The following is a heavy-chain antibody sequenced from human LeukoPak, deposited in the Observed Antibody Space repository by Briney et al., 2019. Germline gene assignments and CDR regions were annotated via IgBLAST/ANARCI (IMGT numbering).Heavy chain of an antibody. CDR3: ARGGSYSNAFDI. CDR2: IYSGGST. D-gene: IGHD1-26*01. V-gene: IGHV3-53*01. J-gene: IGHJ3*02. Sequence: GGSLRLSCAASGFTVSSNYMCWVRQAPGKGLEWVSVIYSGGSTYHADSVKGRFTISRDNSKNTLYLQMNSLRAVDTAVYYCARGGSYSNAFDIWGQGTMVTVSS. CDR1: GFTVSSNY.